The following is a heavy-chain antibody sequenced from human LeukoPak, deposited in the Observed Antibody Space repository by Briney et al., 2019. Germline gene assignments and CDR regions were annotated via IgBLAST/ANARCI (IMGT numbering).Heavy chain of an antibody. V-gene: IGHV3-7*01. CDR3: ASLDSSSWSDAFDI. Sequence: GGSLRLSCAASGFTFSSYWMSWVRQAPGKGLEWVANIKKDGSEKYYVDSVKGRFTISRDNAKNSLYLQMNSLRAEDTAVYYCASLDSSSWSDAFDIWGQGTMVTVSS. CDR2: IKKDGSEK. D-gene: IGHD6-13*01. CDR1: GFTFSSYW. J-gene: IGHJ3*02.